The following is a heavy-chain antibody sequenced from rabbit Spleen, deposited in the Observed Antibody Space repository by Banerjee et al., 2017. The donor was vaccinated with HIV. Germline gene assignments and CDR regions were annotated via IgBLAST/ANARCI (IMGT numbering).Heavy chain of an antibody. J-gene: IGHJ4*01. CDR2: IEPIFGNT. CDR3: VRDQAGDAGYGPYYFNL. V-gene: IGHV1S47*01. D-gene: IGHD4-2*01. Sequence: QEQLVESGGGLVQPGGSLKLSCKASGFDFSSYGVSWVRQAPGKGLEWIGYIEPIFGNTYYASWVNGRFTISSHNAQNTLYLQLNSLTAADTATYFCVRDQAGDAGYGPYYFNLWAQAPSSPS. CDR1: GFDFSSYG.